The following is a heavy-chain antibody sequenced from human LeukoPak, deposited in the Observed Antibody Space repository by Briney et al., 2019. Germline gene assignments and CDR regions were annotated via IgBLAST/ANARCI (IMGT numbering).Heavy chain of an antibody. J-gene: IGHJ4*02. V-gene: IGHV3-74*01. Sequence: GGSLRLSCAASGFTFSNYWMHWIRQVPGKGLVWVSHIKYDGSATNYADSVKGRFTISRDNVKNSLYLQLNSLRAEDTALYYCAKDSSGWYQPSFDYWGQGTLVTVSS. CDR2: IKYDGSAT. CDR3: AKDSSGWYQPSFDY. CDR1: GFTFSNYW. D-gene: IGHD6-19*01.